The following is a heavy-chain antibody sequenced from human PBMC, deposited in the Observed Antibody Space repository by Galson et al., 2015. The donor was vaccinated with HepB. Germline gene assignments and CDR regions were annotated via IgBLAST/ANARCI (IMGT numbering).Heavy chain of an antibody. CDR2: INHSGST. Sequence: SETLSLTCAVYGGSFSGYYWSWIRQPPGKGLEWIGEINHSGSTNYNPSLKSRVPISVDTSKNQFSLKLSSVTAADTAVYYCARVESHYDSSGYYYWGQGTLVTVSS. CDR1: GGSFSGYY. CDR3: ARVESHYDSSGYYY. V-gene: IGHV4-34*01. D-gene: IGHD3-22*01. J-gene: IGHJ4*02.